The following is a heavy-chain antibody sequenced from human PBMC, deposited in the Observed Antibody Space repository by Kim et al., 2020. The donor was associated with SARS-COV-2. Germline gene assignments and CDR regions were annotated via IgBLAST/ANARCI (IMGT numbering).Heavy chain of an antibody. CDR3: ARDRGGSGNYLDF. Sequence: HYADSVKGRFTISRDDSKYTLYLQMNNLRAEDTALYYCARDRGGSGNYLDFWGQGTQVTLSS. D-gene: IGHD3-10*01. J-gene: IGHJ4*02. V-gene: IGHV3-30*01.